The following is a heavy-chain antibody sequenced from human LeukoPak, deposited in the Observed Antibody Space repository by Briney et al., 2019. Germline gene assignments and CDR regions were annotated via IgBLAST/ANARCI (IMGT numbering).Heavy chain of an antibody. J-gene: IGHJ5*02. Sequence: GESLKISCKGSGYSFTSYWIGWVRQMPGKGLEWVGIIYPGDSDNRYSPSFQGQVTISADKYISTAYLQWSSLTASDADMYYCARQAVLLWFGDNWFDPWGQGTLVTVSS. CDR2: IYPGDSDN. D-gene: IGHD3-10*01. CDR1: GYSFTSYW. CDR3: ARQAVLLWFGDNWFDP. V-gene: IGHV5-51*01.